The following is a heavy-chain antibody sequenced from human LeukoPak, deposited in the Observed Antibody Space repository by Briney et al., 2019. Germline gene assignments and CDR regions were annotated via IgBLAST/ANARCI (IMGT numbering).Heavy chain of an antibody. J-gene: IGHJ6*02. V-gene: IGHV1-69*04. Sequence: SVKVSCKTSGGTFSSSAITWVRQAPGQGLEWLGRIIPVLNITTYAQKFQGSVTITADTSTSTVYMELSSLRSEETAVYYCARHQGLTAPPPYGLDVWGQGTTVIVSS. D-gene: IGHD5-18*01. CDR2: IIPVLNIT. CDR3: ARHQGLTAPPPYGLDV. CDR1: GGTFSSSA.